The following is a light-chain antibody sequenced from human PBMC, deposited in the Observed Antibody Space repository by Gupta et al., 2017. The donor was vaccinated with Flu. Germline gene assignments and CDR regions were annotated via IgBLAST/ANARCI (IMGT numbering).Light chain of an antibody. CDR2: AAS. CDR3: QQSDSSTWT. CDR1: QSISSY. Sequence: DIQMTQSPSSLSASVGDRVTITCRASQSISSYLNCYQQKPGKAPKLLIYAASSLQSGVPSRISGSGSATDFTLTISMLHPEDFATYYCQQSDSSTWTFGQGTKVEIK. V-gene: IGKV1-39*01. J-gene: IGKJ1*01.